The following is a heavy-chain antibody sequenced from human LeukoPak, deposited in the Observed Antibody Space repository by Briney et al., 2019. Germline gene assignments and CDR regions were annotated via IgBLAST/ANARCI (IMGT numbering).Heavy chain of an antibody. CDR3: ARGTYGSGSYYNAPLDY. CDR2: ISSGGSGI. D-gene: IGHD3-10*01. V-gene: IGHV3-48*01. J-gene: IGHJ4*02. CDR1: GFTFSSYS. Sequence: GGSLRLSCAASGFTFSSYSMNWVRQAPGKGLEWVSYISSGGSGIYYADSVKGRFTISRDNAKKSLYLQMNSLRAEDTAVYYCARGTYGSGSYYNAPLDYWGQGTLVTVSS.